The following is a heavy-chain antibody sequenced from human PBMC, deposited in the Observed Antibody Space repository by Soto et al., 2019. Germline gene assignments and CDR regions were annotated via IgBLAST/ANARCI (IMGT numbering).Heavy chain of an antibody. D-gene: IGHD3-3*01. CDR3: ARLQVYDFWSGSVPMDV. J-gene: IGHJ6*02. V-gene: IGHV4-61*01. CDR1: GGSVSSGSYQ. Sequence: SETLSLTCTVSGGSVSSGSYQWSWIRQSPGKGLEWIGYIYYTGSTNYNPSLKSRVTISVDTSKNQFSLKLTSVTAADTALYFCARLQVYDFWSGSVPMDVWGQGTTVTVS. CDR2: IYYTGST.